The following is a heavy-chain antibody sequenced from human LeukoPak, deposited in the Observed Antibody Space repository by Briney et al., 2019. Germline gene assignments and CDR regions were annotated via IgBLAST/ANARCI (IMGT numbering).Heavy chain of an antibody. CDR1: GGTFSSYA. D-gene: IGHD3-22*01. CDR2: IIPIFGTA. J-gene: IGHJ4*02. V-gene: IGHV1-69*01. CDR3: ASVRAPSYDSSGYYPDY. Sequence: ASVKVSCKASGGTFSSYAISWVRQAPGQGLEWMGGIIPIFGTANYAQKFQSRVTITADESTSTAYMELSSLRSEDTAVYYCASVRAPSYDSSGYYPDYWGQGTLVTVSS.